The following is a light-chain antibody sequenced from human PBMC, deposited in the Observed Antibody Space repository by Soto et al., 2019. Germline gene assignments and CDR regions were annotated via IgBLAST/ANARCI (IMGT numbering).Light chain of an antibody. CDR1: QSVLYSSNNKNY. Sequence: DIVMTQSPDSLAVSLGERATINCKSSQSVLYSSNNKNYLAWYQQKPGQPPKLLIYWASTRASGVPDRFSGSGSGTDFTLTISSLEAEDVAVYYCQQYYSTPPTFGGGTTVEIK. J-gene: IGKJ4*01. CDR2: WAS. CDR3: QQYYSTPPT. V-gene: IGKV4-1*01.